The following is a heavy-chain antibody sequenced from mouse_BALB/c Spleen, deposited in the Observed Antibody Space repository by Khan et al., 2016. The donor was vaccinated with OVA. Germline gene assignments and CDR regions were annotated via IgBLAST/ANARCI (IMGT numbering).Heavy chain of an antibody. V-gene: IGHV3-8*02. D-gene: IGHD1-1*01. J-gene: IGHJ4*01. CDR2: ITYSGNI. Sequence: EVELVESGPSLVKPSQTLSLTCSVTGDSITSVFWNWIRKFPGNKFEYLGYITYSGNIYYNPSLKRRISITRYTSKSQYYLQLNSVTTEDTATYYCARSYGSWAMDYWGQGTSVTVSS. CDR3: ARSYGSWAMDY. CDR1: GDSITSVF.